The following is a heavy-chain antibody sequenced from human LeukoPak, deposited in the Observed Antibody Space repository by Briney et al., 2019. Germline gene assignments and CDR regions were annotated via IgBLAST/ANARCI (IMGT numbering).Heavy chain of an antibody. CDR2: IYHSGST. Sequence: PSQTLSLTCTVSGGSISSGGYSWSWIRQPPGKGLEWIGYIYHSGSTYYNPSLKSRVTISVDRSKNQFSLKLSSVTAADTAVYYCARFRRITIFGVVIGFDYWGQGTLVTVSS. V-gene: IGHV4-30-2*01. CDR3: ARFRRITIFGVVIGFDY. CDR1: GGSISSGGYS. J-gene: IGHJ4*02. D-gene: IGHD3-3*01.